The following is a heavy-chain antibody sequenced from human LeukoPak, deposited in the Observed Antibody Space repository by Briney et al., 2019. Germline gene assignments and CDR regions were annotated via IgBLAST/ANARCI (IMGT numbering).Heavy chain of an antibody. CDR1: GYTFIADY. J-gene: IGHJ4*02. Sequence: ASVKVSCKASGYTFIADYMHGGRQPPRQGLGWMGWINPNSGDTSYTQKFHGRVHMNRETYIKTAYMELTRLRFDDTAVYYCARDSGDYFGSATVRGYWGKGTLVTVSS. CDR2: INPNSGDT. V-gene: IGHV1-2*02. D-gene: IGHD3-10*01. CDR3: ARDSGDYFGSATVRGY.